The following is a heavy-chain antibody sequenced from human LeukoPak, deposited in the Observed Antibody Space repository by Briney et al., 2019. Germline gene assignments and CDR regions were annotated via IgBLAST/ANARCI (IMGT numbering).Heavy chain of an antibody. CDR3: ARGYYDSSGYYGPGQDDAFGI. CDR2: IYPGDSDT. D-gene: IGHD3-22*01. Sequence: GESLKISCKGSGYSFTSYWIGWVRQMPGKGLEWMGIIYPGDSDTRYSPSFQGQVTISADKSISTAYLQWSSLKASDTAMYYCARGYYDSSGYYGPGQDDAFGIWGQGTMVTVSS. V-gene: IGHV5-51*01. CDR1: GYSFTSYW. J-gene: IGHJ3*02.